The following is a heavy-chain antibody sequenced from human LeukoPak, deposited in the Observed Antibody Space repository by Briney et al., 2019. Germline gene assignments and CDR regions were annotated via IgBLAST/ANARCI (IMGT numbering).Heavy chain of an antibody. CDR2: IYYSGST. CDR3: ARHWVSGWYDNWFDP. V-gene: IGHV4-59*08. Sequence: PSETLSLTCTVSGGSISSYYWSWIRQPPGKGLEWIGYIYYSGSTNYNPSLKSRVTISVDTSKNQFSLKLSSVTAADTAVYYCARHWVSGWYDNWFDPWGQGTLVTVSS. J-gene: IGHJ5*02. D-gene: IGHD6-19*01. CDR1: GGSISSYY.